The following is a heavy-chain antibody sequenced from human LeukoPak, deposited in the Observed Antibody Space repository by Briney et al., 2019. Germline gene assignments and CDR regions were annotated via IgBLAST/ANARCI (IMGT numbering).Heavy chain of an antibody. D-gene: IGHD6-6*01. V-gene: IGHV1-69*04. CDR3: AKDLERYSSSSHAFDI. CDR2: IIPILGIA. J-gene: IGHJ3*02. Sequence: ASVKVSCKASGGTFSSYAISWVRQAPGQGLEWMGRIIPILGIANYAQKFQGRVTITADKSTSTAYMELSSLRSEDTAVYYCAKDLERYSSSSHAFDIWGQGTMVTVSS. CDR1: GGTFSSYA.